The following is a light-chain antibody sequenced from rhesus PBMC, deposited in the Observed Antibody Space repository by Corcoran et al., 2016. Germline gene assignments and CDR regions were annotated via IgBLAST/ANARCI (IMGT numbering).Light chain of an antibody. J-gene: IGKJ4*01. CDR2: AAS. CDR1: QNIYSN. Sequence: DIQMTQSPSALSASVGDRVTISCRASQNIYSNLAWYQQKPGKAPKLLIYAASSLQTGIPSRFSGSGSGHYFTLTSSSLQPEDSAAYYCQHYYDNPLTFGGGTKVELK. V-gene: IGKV1S12*01. CDR3: QHYYDNPLT.